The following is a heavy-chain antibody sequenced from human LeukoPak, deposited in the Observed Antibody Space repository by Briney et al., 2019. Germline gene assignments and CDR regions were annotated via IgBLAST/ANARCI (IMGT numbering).Heavy chain of an antibody. CDR3: AKDIRATSGMDV. D-gene: IGHD2-2*02. CDR1: GFTFSSYG. CDR2: ISYDGSNE. J-gene: IGHJ6*02. Sequence: PGGSLRLSCVVSGFTFSSYGFHWVRQAPGKGLEWVAGISYDGSNEFYADSVKGRFTISRDNAKNSLYLQMNSLRAEDTALYYCAKDIRATSGMDVWGQGTTVTVSS. V-gene: IGHV3-30*18.